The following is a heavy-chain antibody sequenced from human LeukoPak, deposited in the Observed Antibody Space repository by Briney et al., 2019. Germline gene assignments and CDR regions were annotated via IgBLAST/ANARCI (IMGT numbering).Heavy chain of an antibody. J-gene: IGHJ4*02. CDR3: AKRVRYGSGNYHFDH. V-gene: IGHV3-23*01. CDR2: ISDGGSST. CDR1: GFTFSTYG. Sequence: GGTLRLSCAASGFTFSTYGMSWVRQAPGKGLEWVSAISDGGSSTYYADYVKGRFTISRDNSKNTLYLQMNSLTAEDTAVYYCAKRVRYGSGNYHFDHWGQGTLVTVSS. D-gene: IGHD3-10*01.